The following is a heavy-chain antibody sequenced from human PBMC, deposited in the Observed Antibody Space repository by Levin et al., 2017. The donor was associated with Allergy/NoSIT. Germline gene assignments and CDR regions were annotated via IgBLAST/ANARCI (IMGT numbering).Heavy chain of an antibody. V-gene: IGHV1-2*06. CDR3: AREVDEPTGVYFDY. CDR1: GYTFIGYY. CDR2: INPNSGAT. Sequence: AASVKVSCKTSGYTFIGYYMHRVRQAPGHGLEWMGRINPNSGATNYAQKFQGRVTMTRDTSISTAYMELSRLRSDDTAVYYCAREVDEPTGVYFDYWGQGTLVTVSS. J-gene: IGHJ4*02. D-gene: IGHD5-12*01.